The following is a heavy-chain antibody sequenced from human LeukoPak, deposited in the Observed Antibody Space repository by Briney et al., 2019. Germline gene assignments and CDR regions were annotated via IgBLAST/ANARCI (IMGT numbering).Heavy chain of an antibody. CDR3: ARDHDRRAFDI. CDR1: GFTFSSYA. V-gene: IGHV3-23*01. CDR2: ISGSGTST. J-gene: IGHJ3*02. D-gene: IGHD1-1*01. Sequence: GGSLRLSCAVSGFTFSSYAMSWVRLAPGKGLEWISGISGSGTSTYYADSVRGRFTISKDISKNTLYLQMNSLRAEDTAAYYCARDHDRRAFDIWGQGTMVTVSS.